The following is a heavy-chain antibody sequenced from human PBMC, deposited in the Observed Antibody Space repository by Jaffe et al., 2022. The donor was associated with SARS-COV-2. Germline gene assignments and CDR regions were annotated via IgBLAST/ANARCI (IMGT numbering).Heavy chain of an antibody. J-gene: IGHJ4*02. CDR3: ARERSTTVTSYFDY. CDR1: GFTFSSYA. V-gene: IGHV3-30-3*01. CDR2: ISYDGSNK. D-gene: IGHD4-17*01. Sequence: QVQLVESGGGVVQPGRSLRLSCAASGFTFSSYAMHWVRQAPGKGLEWVAVISYDGSNKYYADSVKGRFTISRDNSKNTLYLQMNSLRAEDTAVYYCARERSTTVTSYFDYWGQGTLVTVSS.